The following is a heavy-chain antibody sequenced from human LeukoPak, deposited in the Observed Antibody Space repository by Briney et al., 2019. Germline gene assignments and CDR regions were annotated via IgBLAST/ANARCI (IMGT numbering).Heavy chain of an antibody. D-gene: IGHD3-9*01. V-gene: IGHV3-48*01. CDR3: ARGLDYDILTF. CDR1: GFTVSSNY. J-gene: IGHJ4*02. Sequence: GGSLRLSCAASGFTVSSNYMSWVRQAPGKGLEWVSYISSSSSTIYYADSVKGRFTISRDNAKNSLYLQMNSLRAEDTAVYYCARGLDYDILTFWGQGTLVTVSS. CDR2: ISSSSSTI.